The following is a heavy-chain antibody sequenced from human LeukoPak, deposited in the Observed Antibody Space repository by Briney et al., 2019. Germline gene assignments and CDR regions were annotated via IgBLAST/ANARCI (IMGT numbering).Heavy chain of an antibody. V-gene: IGHV4-31*03. Sequence: SQTLSLTCTVSGGSISSGGYYWSWIRQHPGKGLEWIGYIYYSGSTYYNPSLKSRVTISVDASKNQFSLKLSSVTAADTAVYXXXXXSSDSSVWGQGTLVTVSS. D-gene: IGHD3-22*01. CDR2: IYYSGST. CDR1: GGSISSGGYY. J-gene: IGHJ4*02. CDR3: XXXSSDSSV.